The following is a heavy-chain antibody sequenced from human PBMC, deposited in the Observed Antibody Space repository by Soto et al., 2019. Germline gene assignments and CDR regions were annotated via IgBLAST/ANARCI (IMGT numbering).Heavy chain of an antibody. J-gene: IGHJ4*02. D-gene: IGHD6-6*01. CDR1: GCTFSSYW. Sequence: GGSLRLSCAASGCTFSSYWMSWVRQAPGKGLEWVANIKQDGSEKYYVDSVKGRFTISRDNAKNSLYLQMNSLRAEDTAVYYCARSYSSSSFGFYFDYWGQGTLVTVSS. CDR3: ARSYSSSSFGFYFDY. CDR2: IKQDGSEK. V-gene: IGHV3-7*01.